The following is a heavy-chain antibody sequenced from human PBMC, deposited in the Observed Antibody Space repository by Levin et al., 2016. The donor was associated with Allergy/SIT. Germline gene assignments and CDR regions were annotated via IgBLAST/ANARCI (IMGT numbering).Heavy chain of an antibody. Sequence: WIRQPPGKGLEWVSSISSSSSYIYYADSVKGRFTISRDNAKNSLYLQMNSLRAEDTAVYYCARDRSKGRTHFDYWGQGTLVTVSS. CDR3: ARDRSKGRTHFDY. D-gene: IGHD3-10*01. J-gene: IGHJ4*02. CDR2: ISSSSSYI. V-gene: IGHV3-21*01.